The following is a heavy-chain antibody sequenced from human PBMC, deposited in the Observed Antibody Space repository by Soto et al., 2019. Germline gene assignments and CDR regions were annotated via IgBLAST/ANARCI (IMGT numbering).Heavy chain of an antibody. J-gene: IGHJ3*01. V-gene: IGHV3-23*01. CDR3: AKGVRPGVDVFDF. CDR2: TIGSGGSK. D-gene: IGHD3-10*01. CDR1: GFTFSNYA. Sequence: GGSLRLSCVASGFTFSNYAVTWVRQAPGKGLEWVSATIGSGGSKYYADSVKGRFTISRDNSKNTLYLQMNSLRAEDTAIYYCAKGVRPGVDVFDFWGQGTMVTVS.